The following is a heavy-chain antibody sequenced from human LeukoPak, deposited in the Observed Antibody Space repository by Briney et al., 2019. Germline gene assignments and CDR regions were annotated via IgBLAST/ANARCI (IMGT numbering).Heavy chain of an antibody. CDR1: GYTFTGYY. Sequence: ASVKVSCKASGYTFTGYYMHWVRQAPGQGLEWMGWINPNSGGTNYAQKFQGRVTMTRDTSISTAYMELSRLRSDDTAVYYCARDNGGSSRAFDYWGQGTLVTVSS. J-gene: IGHJ4*02. CDR2: INPNSGGT. D-gene: IGHD2-15*01. CDR3: ARDNGGSSRAFDY. V-gene: IGHV1-2*02.